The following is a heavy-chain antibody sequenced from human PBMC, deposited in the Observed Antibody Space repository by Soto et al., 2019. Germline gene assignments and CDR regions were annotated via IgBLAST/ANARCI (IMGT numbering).Heavy chain of an antibody. CDR2: IWYDGSNK. J-gene: IGHJ6*02. CDR1: GFTFSTYG. D-gene: IGHD2-15*01. Sequence: QVQLVESGGGVVQPGRSLRLSCAASGFTFSTYGMHWVRQAPDKGLEWVAVIWYDGSNKYYADSVKGRFTISRDNSKNTLYLQMNSLRAEDTAVYYSASEYCSGGRCYYYGMDVWGQGTTVTVSS. CDR3: ASEYCSGGRCYYYGMDV. V-gene: IGHV3-33*01.